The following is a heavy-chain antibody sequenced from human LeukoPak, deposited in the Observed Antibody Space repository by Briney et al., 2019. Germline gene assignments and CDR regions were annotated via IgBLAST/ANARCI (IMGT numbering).Heavy chain of an antibody. Sequence: GGSLRLSCAASGFTFRNYWMTWVRQAPGKGLEWVANMNQDGSEKNYVDSMKGRFTISRDNAKNSLYLQMSSLRAEGTAVYCCWRRDYWGQGTLVTVSS. V-gene: IGHV3-7*01. CDR3: WRRDY. CDR1: GFTFRNYW. J-gene: IGHJ4*02. CDR2: MNQDGSEK.